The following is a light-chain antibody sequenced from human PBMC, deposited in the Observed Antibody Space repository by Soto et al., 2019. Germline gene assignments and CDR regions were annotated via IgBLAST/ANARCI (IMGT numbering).Light chain of an antibody. J-gene: IGLJ1*01. CDR1: SSDVGDYYY. CDR3: CSYAGSYTDV. Sequence: QSVLTQPRSVSGSPGQSVTISCTGTSSDVGDYYYVSWYQQHPGKAPELMIYDVSKRPSGVPDRFSGSKSGNTASLTISGLQGQDEADYYCCSYAGSYTDVFGTGTKLTVL. CDR2: DVS. V-gene: IGLV2-11*01.